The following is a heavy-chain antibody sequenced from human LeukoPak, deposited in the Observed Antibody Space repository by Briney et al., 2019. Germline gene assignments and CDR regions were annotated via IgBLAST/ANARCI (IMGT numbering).Heavy chain of an antibody. D-gene: IGHD1-26*01. Sequence: SETLSLTCTVSGGSISSYYWSWIRQPPGKGLEWIGYIYYSGSTNYNPSLKSRVTISVDTSKNQFSLKLSSVIAADTAVYYCARIGGSGSYYVDYWGQGTLVTVSS. CDR3: ARIGGSGSYYVDY. V-gene: IGHV4-59*01. CDR1: GGSISSYY. CDR2: IYYSGST. J-gene: IGHJ4*02.